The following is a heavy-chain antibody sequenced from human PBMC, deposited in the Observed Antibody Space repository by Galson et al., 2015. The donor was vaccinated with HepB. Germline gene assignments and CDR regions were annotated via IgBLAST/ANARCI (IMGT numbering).Heavy chain of an antibody. D-gene: IGHD3-3*01. CDR2: ISSSGSTI. V-gene: IGHV3-11*01. CDR1: GFTFSDYY. J-gene: IGHJ4*02. CDR3: ARDDFWSGYYPSYDY. Sequence: SLRLSCAASGFTFSDYYMSWIRQAPGKGLEWVSYISSSGSTIYYADSVKGRFTISRDNAKNSLYLQMNSLRAEDTAVYYCARDDFWSGYYPSYDYWGQGTLVTVSS.